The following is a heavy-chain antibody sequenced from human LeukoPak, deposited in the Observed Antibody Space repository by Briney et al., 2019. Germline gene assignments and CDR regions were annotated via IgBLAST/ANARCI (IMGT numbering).Heavy chain of an antibody. CDR1: GFTFSSYW. CDR3: ARVEYSSGWYDC. CDR2: INSDGSST. J-gene: IGHJ5*01. Sequence: GGSLRLSCAASGFTFSSYWMHWVRQAPGKGLVWVSRINSDGSSTSYADSVKGRFTISRDNAKNTLYLQMNSLRAEDTAVYYCARVEYSSGWYDCWGQGTLATVYS. D-gene: IGHD6-19*01. V-gene: IGHV3-74*01.